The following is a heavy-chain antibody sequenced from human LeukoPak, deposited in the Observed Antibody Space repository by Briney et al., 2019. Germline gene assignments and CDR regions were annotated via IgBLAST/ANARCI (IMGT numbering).Heavy chain of an antibody. CDR2: ISGSGGNT. J-gene: IGHJ4*02. CDR3: AKDPTYYYDSSGYPPDY. V-gene: IGHV3-23*01. D-gene: IGHD3-22*01. Sequence: GGSLRLSCAASGFTFNNYAMSWGRQASGKGLGWVSVISGSGGNTHYADSVKGRFTISRDISKNTLYLQMNSLRAEDTAVYYCAKDPTYYYDSSGYPPDYWGQGTLVTVSS. CDR1: GFTFNNYA.